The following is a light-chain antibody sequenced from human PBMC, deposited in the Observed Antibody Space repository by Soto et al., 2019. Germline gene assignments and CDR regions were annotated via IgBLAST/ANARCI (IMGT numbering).Light chain of an antibody. CDR2: GNS. Sequence: QSVLTQPHSVSGAPGQRVTISCTGSSSNIGAGYDVHWYQHLPGTAPKLLIYGNSDRPSGVPDRFSGSKSGTSASLAITGLQPDDEADYYCQSYDSSLRFVVFGGGTKLTVL. CDR1: SSNIGAGYD. V-gene: IGLV1-40*01. CDR3: QSYDSSLRFVV. J-gene: IGLJ2*01.